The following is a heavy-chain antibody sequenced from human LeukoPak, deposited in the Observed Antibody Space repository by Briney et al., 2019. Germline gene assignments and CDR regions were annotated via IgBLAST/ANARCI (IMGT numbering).Heavy chain of an antibody. V-gene: IGHV3-23*01. D-gene: IGHD3-10*01. CDR3: AAMVPYYYYGMDV. CDR1: GFTSSSYA. Sequence: PGGSLRLSCAASGFTSSSYAMSWVRQAPGKGLEWVSAISGSGGSTYYADSVKGRFTISRDNSKNTLYLQMNSLRAEDTAVYYCAAMVPYYYYGMDVWGQGTTVTVSS. CDR2: ISGSGGST. J-gene: IGHJ6*02.